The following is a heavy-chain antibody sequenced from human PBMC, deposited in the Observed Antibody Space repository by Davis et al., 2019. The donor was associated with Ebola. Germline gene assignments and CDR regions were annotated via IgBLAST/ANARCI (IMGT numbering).Heavy chain of an antibody. CDR1: GFTFSSYG. CDR3: ARTIFGVVFYYYGMDV. CDR2: ISYDGSNK. J-gene: IGHJ6*02. Sequence: GESLKISCAASGFTFSSYGMHWVRQAPGKGLEWVAVISYDGSNKYYADSVKGRFTISRDNSKNTLYLQMNSLRAEDTAVYYCARTIFGVVFYYYGMDVWGQGTTVTVSS. V-gene: IGHV3-30*03. D-gene: IGHD3-3*01.